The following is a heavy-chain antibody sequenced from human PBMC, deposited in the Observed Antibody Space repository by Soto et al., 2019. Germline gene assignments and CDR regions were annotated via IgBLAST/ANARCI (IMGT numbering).Heavy chain of an antibody. CDR1: GDTFGRNA. D-gene: IGHD2-21*01. CDR2: IIPMFPTT. CDR3: ATDGDSADYGY. V-gene: IGHV1-69*06. J-gene: IGHJ4*02. Sequence: QVQLVQSGAEVKRPGSSVKVSCKASGDTFGRNAIHWVRQAPGQGLEWMGGIIPMFPTTNYAQKFKGRLTIYADKSTGKAYMEMSSLRSDDTAVYYCATDGDSADYGYWGQGTLVTVSS.